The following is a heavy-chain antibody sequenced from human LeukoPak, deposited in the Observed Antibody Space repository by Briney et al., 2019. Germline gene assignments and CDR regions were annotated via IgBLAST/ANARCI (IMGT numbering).Heavy chain of an antibody. CDR1: GFTFGDHA. CDR2: IKQDGSDK. Sequence: GRSLRLSCIGSGFTFGDHAMSWVRQAPGKGLEWVANIKQDGSDKYYVDSVKGRFTISRDNAKNSLYLQMNSLRAEDTAVYYCARAPWAAAEFDFWGQGTLVTVSS. J-gene: IGHJ4*02. D-gene: IGHD6-13*01. V-gene: IGHV3-7*03. CDR3: ARAPWAAAEFDF.